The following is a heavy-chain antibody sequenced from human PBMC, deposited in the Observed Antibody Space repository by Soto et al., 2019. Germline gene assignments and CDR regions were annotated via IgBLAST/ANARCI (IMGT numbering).Heavy chain of an antibody. V-gene: IGHV4-31*03. CDR1: GGSISSGGYC. D-gene: IGHD5-12*01. J-gene: IGHJ6*02. Sequence: SETLSLTCTVSGGSISSGGYCWSWIRQHPGKGLEWIGYIYYSGSTYYNPSLKSRVTISVDTSKNQFSLKLSSVTAADTAVYYCARDRGVLYYYYGMDVWGQGTTVTVSS. CDR3: ARDRGVLYYYYGMDV. CDR2: IYYSGST.